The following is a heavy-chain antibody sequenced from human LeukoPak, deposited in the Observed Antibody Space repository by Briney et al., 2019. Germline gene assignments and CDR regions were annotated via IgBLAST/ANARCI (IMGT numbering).Heavy chain of an antibody. CDR2: ISACNGNT. CDR3: AREGYCSSTSCPDY. V-gene: IGHV1-18*01. Sequence: ASVKVSCKASGYTFTSYGISWVRQAPGQGLEWMGWISACNGNTNYAQKLQGRVTMTTDTSTSTAYMELRSLRSDDTAVYYCAREGYCSSTSCPDYWGQGTLVTVSS. D-gene: IGHD2-2*01. CDR1: GYTFTSYG. J-gene: IGHJ4*02.